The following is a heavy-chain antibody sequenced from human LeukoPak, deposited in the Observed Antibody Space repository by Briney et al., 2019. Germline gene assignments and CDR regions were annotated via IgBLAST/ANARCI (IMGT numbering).Heavy chain of an antibody. CDR1: GFTFDDYA. CDR2: ISWNSGSI. V-gene: IGHV3-9*01. CDR3: AKDIGGFYGSGIYYNVHAVDI. Sequence: GRSLRLSCASSGFTFDDYAMHWVRQAPGKGLEWVSGISWNSGSIGYADSVKGRFTISRDNAKNSLYLQMNSLRAEDTALNYCAKDIGGFYGSGIYYNVHAVDIWGQGTMVTVSS. J-gene: IGHJ3*02. D-gene: IGHD3-10*01.